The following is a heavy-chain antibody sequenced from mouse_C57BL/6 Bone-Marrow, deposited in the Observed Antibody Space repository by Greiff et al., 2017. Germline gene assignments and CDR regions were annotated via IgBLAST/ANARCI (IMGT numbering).Heavy chain of an antibody. Sequence: VKLMESGGGLVQPGGSLKLSCAASGFTFSDYYMYWVRQTPEKRLAWVAYISNGGGSTYYPDTVKGRFTISRDNAKNTLYLRMSRLKSEDTAMYYCARQTGKRPFEYWGQGTTLTVSA. CDR1: GFTFSDYY. J-gene: IGHJ2*01. V-gene: IGHV5-12*01. CDR3: ARQTGKRPFEY. D-gene: IGHD4-1*01. CDR2: ISNGGGST.